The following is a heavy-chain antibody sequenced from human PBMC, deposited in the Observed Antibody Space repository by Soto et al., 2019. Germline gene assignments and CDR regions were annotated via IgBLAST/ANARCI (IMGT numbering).Heavy chain of an antibody. D-gene: IGHD3-16*01. CDR1: SGSISSSNW. J-gene: IGHJ4*02. CDR2: IYHSGST. Sequence: SETLSLTCAVSSGSISSSNWWRWVRQPPGKGLEWIGEIYHSGSTNYNPSLKSRVTISVDKSKNQFSLKLSSVTAADTAVYYCARFGPLTYYFDYWGQGTLVTVSS. CDR3: ARFGPLTYYFDY. V-gene: IGHV4-4*02.